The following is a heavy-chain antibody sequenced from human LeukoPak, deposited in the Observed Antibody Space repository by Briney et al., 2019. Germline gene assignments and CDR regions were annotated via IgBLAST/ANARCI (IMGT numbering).Heavy chain of an antibody. CDR3: AKDFNCEL. Sequence: GGSLRLSCAASWFTLSTFPMTGVGEAPGEGLECVSVIIASGADTYYADSVTGRFTISRDNSKNTLYLPMNSLRAEDTAVYYRAKDFNCELWGQGTLVTVSS. CDR2: IIASGADT. D-gene: IGHD4/OR15-4a*01. J-gene: IGHJ4*02. CDR1: WFTLSTFP. V-gene: IGHV3-23*01.